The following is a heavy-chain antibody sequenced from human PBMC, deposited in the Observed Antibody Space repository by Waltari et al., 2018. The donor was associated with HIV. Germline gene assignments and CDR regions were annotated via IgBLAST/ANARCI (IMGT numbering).Heavy chain of an antibody. CDR2: ISRGSSYS. CDR3: VRDRTSLTTGDFES. Sequence: EVRLVQSGGGLVKPGESLTLSCTASGSTFHLFSMTWGRLAPGKGLEWVSSISRGSSYSYYSDAVKGRFTVSRDNAKNSLLLQLNTLTAEDTALYYCVRDRTSLTTGDFESWGQGAPVTVSS. J-gene: IGHJ4*02. D-gene: IGHD1-1*01. V-gene: IGHV3-21*02. CDR1: GSTFHLFS.